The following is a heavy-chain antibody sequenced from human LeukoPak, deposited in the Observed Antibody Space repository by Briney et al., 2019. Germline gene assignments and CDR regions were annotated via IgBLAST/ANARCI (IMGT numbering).Heavy chain of an antibody. CDR3: AKAFDYGDYGGAFDI. Sequence: PGRSLRLSCAASGFTFDDYAMHWVRQAPGKGLEWVSGISWNSGSIGYADSVKGRFTISRDNSKNTLYLQMNSLRAEDTAVYYCAKAFDYGDYGGAFDIWGQGTMVTVSS. V-gene: IGHV3-9*01. CDR2: ISWNSGSI. CDR1: GFTFDDYA. D-gene: IGHD4-17*01. J-gene: IGHJ3*02.